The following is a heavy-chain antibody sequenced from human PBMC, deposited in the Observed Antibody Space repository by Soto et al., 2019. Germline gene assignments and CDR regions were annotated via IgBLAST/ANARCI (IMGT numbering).Heavy chain of an antibody. CDR2: IIPIFGTA. CDR1: GGTFSSYA. J-gene: IGHJ4*02. Sequence: SVKVSCKASGGTFSSYAISWVRQAPGQGLEWMGGIIPIFGTANYAQKFQGRVTITADKSTSTAYMELSSLRSEDTAVYYCAVPGIAVAGVRYFDYRGQGPLVIVSS. V-gene: IGHV1-69*06. CDR3: AVPGIAVAGVRYFDY. D-gene: IGHD6-19*01.